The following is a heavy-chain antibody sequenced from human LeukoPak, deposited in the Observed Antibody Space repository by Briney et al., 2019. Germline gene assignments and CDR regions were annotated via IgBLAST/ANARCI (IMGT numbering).Heavy chain of an antibody. J-gene: IGHJ5*02. CDR2: VFYRGST. Sequence: PSETLSLTCTVSGDSISIRSYYWDWIRQPPGGGLEWIGSVFYRGSTNYNPSLKSRVTISVDTSKNHFSLKLSSVTAADTAVYYCARRKGWAIFGVVPSANWFDPWGQGTLVTVSS. V-gene: IGHV4-39*07. CDR3: ARRKGWAIFGVVPSANWFDP. D-gene: IGHD3-3*01. CDR1: GDSISIRSYY.